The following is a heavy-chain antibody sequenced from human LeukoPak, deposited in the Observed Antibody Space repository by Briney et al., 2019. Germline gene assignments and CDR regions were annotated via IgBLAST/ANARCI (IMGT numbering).Heavy chain of an antibody. V-gene: IGHV4-39*01. J-gene: IGHJ6*03. CDR3: ARPAVRTYYYYYMDV. Sequence: SETLSLTXTVSGGSISSSSYYWGWIRQPPGKGLEWIGSIYYSGSTYYNPSLKSRVTISVDTSKNQFSLKLSSVTAADTAVYYCARPAVRTYYYYYMDVWGKGTTVTVSS. CDR2: IYYSGST. CDR1: GGSISSSSYY. D-gene: IGHD3-10*01.